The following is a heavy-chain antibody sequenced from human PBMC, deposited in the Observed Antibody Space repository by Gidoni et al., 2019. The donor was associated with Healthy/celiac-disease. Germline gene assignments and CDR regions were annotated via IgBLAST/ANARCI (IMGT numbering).Heavy chain of an antibody. D-gene: IGHD6-19*01. CDR3: ARDPHSSGADY. J-gene: IGHJ4*02. Sequence: QVQLVQSGAEVKKPGASVQVSCQASGYTFTSYYMHWVRQAPGQGLEWMGIINPSGGSTSYAQKFQGRVTMTRDTSTSTVYMELSSLRSDDTAVYYCARDPHSSGADYWGQGTLVTVSS. CDR1: GYTFTSYY. V-gene: IGHV1-46*01. CDR2: INPSGGST.